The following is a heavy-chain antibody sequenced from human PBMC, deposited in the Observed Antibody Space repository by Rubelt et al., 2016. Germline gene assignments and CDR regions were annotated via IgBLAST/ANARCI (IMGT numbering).Heavy chain of an antibody. CDR2: ST. D-gene: IGHD6-13*01. V-gene: IGHV4-39*02. CDR3: ARDVTAAGTLDY. Sequence: STYYNPSLKSRVTISVDTSKNQFSLKLSSVTAADTAVYYCARDVTAAGTLDYWGQGTLVTVSS. J-gene: IGHJ4*02.